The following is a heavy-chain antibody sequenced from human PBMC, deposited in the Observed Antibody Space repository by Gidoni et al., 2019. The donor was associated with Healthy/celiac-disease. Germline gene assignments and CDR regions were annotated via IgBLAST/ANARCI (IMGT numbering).Heavy chain of an antibody. D-gene: IGHD3-10*01. V-gene: IGHV1-24*01. Sequence: QVQLVQSGAEVKKPGASVKVSCKVSGYTLTELSMHWVRQAAVKGLVWMGGFDPEDGQTIYTQKFPGRVPMPEDPSTDTACVEMDILRSEDTAVYYGGTDPPKYYGAGSYRGGEYWGQGTLVTVSS. CDR2: FDPEDGQT. J-gene: IGHJ4*02. CDR3: GTDPPKYYGAGSYRGGEY. CDR1: GYTLTELS.